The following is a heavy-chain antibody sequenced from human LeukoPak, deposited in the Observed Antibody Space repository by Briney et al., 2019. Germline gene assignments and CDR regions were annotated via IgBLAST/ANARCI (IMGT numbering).Heavy chain of an antibody. V-gene: IGHV3-48*03. CDR3: ARDGMVRGVSHY. CDR2: ISSSGSTI. D-gene: IGHD3-10*01. Sequence: GGSLRPSCPPSGFTSGSNEMNWFGRAQGKGLEGVSYISSSGSTIYYADSVKGRFTISRGNAKNSLYLQMNSLRAEDTAVYYCARDGMVRGVSHYWGQGTLVTVSS. CDR1: GFTSGSNE. J-gene: IGHJ4*02.